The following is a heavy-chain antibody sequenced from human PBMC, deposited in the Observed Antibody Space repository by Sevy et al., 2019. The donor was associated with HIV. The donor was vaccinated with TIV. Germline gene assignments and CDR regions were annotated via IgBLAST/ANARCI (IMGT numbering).Heavy chain of an antibody. CDR1: GGSVSSGSYY. D-gene: IGHD3-10*01. Sequence: SETLSLTCTVSGGSVSSGSYYWSWIRQPPGKGLEWIGYIYYSGSTNYNPSLKSRVTISVDTSKNQFSLKLSSVTAAETAVYYCAGFAPGGVGAASDYWGQGTLVTVSS. CDR3: AGFAPGGVGAASDY. J-gene: IGHJ4*02. CDR2: IYYSGST. V-gene: IGHV4-61*01.